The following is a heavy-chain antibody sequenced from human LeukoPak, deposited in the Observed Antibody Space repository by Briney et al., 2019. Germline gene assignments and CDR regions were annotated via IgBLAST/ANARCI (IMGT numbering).Heavy chain of an antibody. CDR3: ARPYSSSWYLGFDAFDI. V-gene: IGHV4-39*01. CDR2: IYYSGST. Sequence: SETLSLTCTVSGGSISSGGYYWGWIRQPPGKGLEWIGSIYYSGSTYYNPSLKSRVTISVDTSKNQFSLKLSSVTAADTAVYYCARPYSSSWYLGFDAFDIWGQGTMVTVSS. CDR1: GGSISSGGYY. D-gene: IGHD6-13*01. J-gene: IGHJ3*02.